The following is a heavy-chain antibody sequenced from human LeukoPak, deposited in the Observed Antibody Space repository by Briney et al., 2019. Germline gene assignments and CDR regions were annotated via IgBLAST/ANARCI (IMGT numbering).Heavy chain of an antibody. CDR2: IYHSGST. CDR1: GYSISSGYY. CDR3: ARSPYNWNLENWFDP. Sequence: PSETLSLTCAVSGYSISSGYYWGWIRQPPGKGLGWIGSIYHSGSTYYNASLKSRVTISVDTSKNHFSQKLSSVTAADTAVYYCARSPYNWNLENWFDPWGQGTLVTVSS. D-gene: IGHD1-1*01. J-gene: IGHJ5*02. V-gene: IGHV4-38-2*01.